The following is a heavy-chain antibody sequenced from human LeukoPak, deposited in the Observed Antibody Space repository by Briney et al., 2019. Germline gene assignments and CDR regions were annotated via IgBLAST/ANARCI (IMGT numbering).Heavy chain of an antibody. CDR1: GGSISSYY. J-gene: IGHJ4*02. V-gene: IGHV4-59*08. CDR2: IYYSGST. D-gene: IGHD5-24*01. CDR3: ARRDGYNYVAY. Sequence: SETLSLTCTVSGGSISSYYWSWIRQPPGKGLEWIGYIYYSGSTNYNPSLKSRVTISVDTSKNQFSLKVTSVTAADTAVYYCARRDGYNYVAYWGQGTLVTVSS.